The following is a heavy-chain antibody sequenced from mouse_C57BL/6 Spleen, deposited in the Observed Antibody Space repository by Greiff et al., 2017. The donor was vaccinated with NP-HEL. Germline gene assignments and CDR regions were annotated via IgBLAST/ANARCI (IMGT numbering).Heavy chain of an antibody. CDR2: ISYDGSN. V-gene: IGHV3-6*01. CDR1: GYSITSGYY. CDR3: ARGSYDYYYAMDY. Sequence: EVKLQESGPGLVKPSQSLSLTCSVTGYSITSGYYWNWIRQFPGNKLEWMGYISYDGSNNYNPSLKNRISITRDTSKNQFFLKLNSVTTEDTATYYCARGSYDYYYAMDYWGQGTSVTVSS. J-gene: IGHJ4*01. D-gene: IGHD1-1*02.